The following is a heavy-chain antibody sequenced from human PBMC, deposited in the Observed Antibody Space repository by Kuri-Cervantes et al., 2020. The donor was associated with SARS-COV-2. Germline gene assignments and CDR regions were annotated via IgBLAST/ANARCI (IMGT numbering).Heavy chain of an antibody. CDR3: ATTGYSSGWYNFDY. V-gene: IGHV3-21*01. D-gene: IGHD6-19*01. J-gene: IGHJ4*02. CDR2: ITSDSRYI. Sequence: GESLKISCAASGLTFRSYSMNWVRQSPGKGLEWVASITSDSRYIYYAGSVKGRFTISRDNAKNSLYLEMNTLRAEDTAVYYCATTGYSSGWYNFDYWGQGTLVTVSS. CDR1: GLTFRSYS.